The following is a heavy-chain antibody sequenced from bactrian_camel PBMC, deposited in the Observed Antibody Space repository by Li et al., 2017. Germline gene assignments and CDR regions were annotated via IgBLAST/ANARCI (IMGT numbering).Heavy chain of an antibody. CDR1: GFTFSTLG. J-gene: IGHJ4*01. D-gene: IGHD8*01. CDR2: INGDRVIT. V-gene: IGHV3S40*01. CDR3: VPGIPANIDY. Sequence: VQLVESGGGMVQSGGSLRLSCVTSGFTFSTLGMSWVRQAPGKGLEWVSTINGDRVITNYADSVKGRFTISRDNVENTVSLQMNSLKPEDTAIYYCVPGIPANIDYWGQGTQVTVS.